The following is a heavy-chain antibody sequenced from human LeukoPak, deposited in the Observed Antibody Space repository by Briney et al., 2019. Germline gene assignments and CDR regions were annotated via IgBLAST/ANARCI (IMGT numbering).Heavy chain of an antibody. CDR2: INHSGST. Sequence: SETLSLTCTVHNGSFSGYYWSWIRQPPGKGLEWIGEINHSGSTNYNPSLKSRVSISVDTSKNQFSLKLSSVTAADTAVYYCARHALTGYRENDAFDIWGQGTMVTVSS. D-gene: IGHD3-9*01. CDR3: ARHALTGYRENDAFDI. CDR1: NGSFSGYY. J-gene: IGHJ3*02. V-gene: IGHV4-34*01.